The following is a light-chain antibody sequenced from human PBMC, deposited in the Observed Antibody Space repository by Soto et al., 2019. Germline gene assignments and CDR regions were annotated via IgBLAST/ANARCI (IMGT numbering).Light chain of an antibody. Sequence: QSVLTQPASVSGSPGQSITISCTGTSSDIGTYDFVSWCQQHPGKAPKLIIYDVTYRTSGVSNRFSGSKSGNTASLTISGLQAEDEADYYCSSYTGTITLVFGRGTKLTVL. CDR1: SSDIGTYDF. CDR3: SSYTGTITLV. V-gene: IGLV2-14*03. J-gene: IGLJ3*02. CDR2: DVT.